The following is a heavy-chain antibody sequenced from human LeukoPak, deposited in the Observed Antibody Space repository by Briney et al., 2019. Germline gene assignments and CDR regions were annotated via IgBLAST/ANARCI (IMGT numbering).Heavy chain of an antibody. V-gene: IGHV4-34*01. J-gene: IGHJ6*03. CDR3: ARGKYLKATIFGVALRSYYYYYMDV. D-gene: IGHD3-3*01. CDR2: INHSGST. CDR1: GGSFSGYY. Sequence: SETLSLTCAVYGGSFSGYYWSWVRQPPGKGLEGIGEINHSGSTNYHPSLNSRVTISVGTSKNQFSLKLSSVTAADTAVYYCARGKYLKATIFGVALRSYYYYYMDVWGKGTTVTVSS.